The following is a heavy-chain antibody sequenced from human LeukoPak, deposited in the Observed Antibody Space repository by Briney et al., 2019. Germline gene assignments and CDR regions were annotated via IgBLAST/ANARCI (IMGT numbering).Heavy chain of an antibody. V-gene: IGHV1-18*01. CDR3: ARVQGSSGWYVDAFDI. Sequence: ASVKVSCKASGYTFTSYGISWVRQAPGQGLERMGWISAYNGNTNYAQKLQGRVTMTTDTSTSTAYMELRSLRSDDTAVYYCARVQGSSGWYVDAFDIWGQGTMVTVSS. CDR2: ISAYNGNT. CDR1: GYTFTSYG. D-gene: IGHD6-13*01. J-gene: IGHJ3*02.